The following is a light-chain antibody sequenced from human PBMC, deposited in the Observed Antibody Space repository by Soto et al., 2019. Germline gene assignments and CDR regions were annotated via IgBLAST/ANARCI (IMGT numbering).Light chain of an antibody. CDR1: QSVSSSY. V-gene: IGKV3-20*01. CDR2: GAS. J-gene: IGKJ3*01. CDR3: QQYGSSPLFT. Sequence: EIVLTQSPGTLSLSPGERATLSSRASQSVSSSYLAWYQQKPGQAPRLLIYGASSRATGIPDRFSGSGSGTDFTLTISRLEPEDFAVYYCQQYGSSPLFTCGPGTKVDIK.